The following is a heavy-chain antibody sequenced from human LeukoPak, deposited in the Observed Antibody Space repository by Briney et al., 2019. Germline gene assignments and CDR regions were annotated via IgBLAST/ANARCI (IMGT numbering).Heavy chain of an antibody. CDR3: ARDFHSSGYPNWFDP. J-gene: IGHJ5*02. V-gene: IGHV4-31*11. D-gene: IGHD3-22*01. Sequence: PSETLSLTCAVSGGSMSSGGYYWSWNRQHPGKGLEWIGYIHYSGSTDYNPSLKSRVTISLDTSKNQFSLKLSSVTAADTAVYYCARDFHSSGYPNWFDPWGQGTLVTVSS. CDR1: GGSMSSGGYY. CDR2: IHYSGST.